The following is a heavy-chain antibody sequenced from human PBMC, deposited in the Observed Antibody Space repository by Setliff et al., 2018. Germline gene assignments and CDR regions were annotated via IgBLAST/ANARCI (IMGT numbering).Heavy chain of an antibody. CDR1: GHPFTKYY. CDR2: INPSSGRT. V-gene: IGHV1-46*01. D-gene: IGHD3-22*01. Sequence: ASVKVSCKASGHPFTKYYIHWVRQAPGLGLEWMGTINPSSGRTSYAQKFQGRVTMTRDTSTSTVYMDMSSLRSEDTAVYYCARDVFPYHYEGAFDIWGQGTMVTVSS. CDR3: ARDVFPYHYEGAFDI. J-gene: IGHJ3*02.